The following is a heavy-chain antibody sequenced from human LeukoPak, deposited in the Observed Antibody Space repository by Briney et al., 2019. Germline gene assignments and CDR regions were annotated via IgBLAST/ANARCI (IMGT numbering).Heavy chain of an antibody. V-gene: IGHV3-21*01. D-gene: IGHD2-2*01. J-gene: IGHJ3*02. CDR1: GFTFSSYS. CDR3: ARPLSGYCSSTSCYRKPHAFDI. Sequence: PGGSLRLSCAASGFTFSSYSMNWLRQAPGKGLEWVSSISSSSSYIYYADSVKGRFTISRDNAKNSLYLQMNSLRAEDTAVYYCARPLSGYCSSTSCYRKPHAFDIWGQGTMVTVSS. CDR2: ISSSSSYI.